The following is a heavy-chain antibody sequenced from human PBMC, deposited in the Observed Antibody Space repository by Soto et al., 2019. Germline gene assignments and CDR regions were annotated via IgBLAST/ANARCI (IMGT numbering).Heavy chain of an antibody. V-gene: IGHV4-31*03. J-gene: IGHJ1*01. CDR3: APNEEYYDGSGTKYFHH. CDR2: IYYSGST. CDR1: GASISTGGYY. Sequence: SETLALSCTVSGASISTGGYYCNCIRQHPGKGLEYIWYIYYSGSTYHNPSLKSRVTISVYTSKNQFSLKLSSVNAADTAMYYCAPNEEYYDGSGTKYFHHWRKGTLVTVSS. D-gene: IGHD3-22*01.